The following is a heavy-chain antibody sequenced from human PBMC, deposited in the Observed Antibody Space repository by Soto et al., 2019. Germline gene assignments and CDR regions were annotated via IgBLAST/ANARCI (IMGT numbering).Heavy chain of an antibody. CDR2: IYASGST. CDR3: ARDSDSGSYYDPNWFDP. V-gene: IGHV4-4*07. J-gene: IGHJ5*02. CDR1: GGSVSNSY. D-gene: IGHD1-26*01. Sequence: KPSETLSLTCAVSGGSVSNSYWSWIRQPAGKGLEWLGRIYASGSTTYNPSLKSRLTMSVDTSKNQFSLKLSSVTAADTAVYYCARDSDSGSYYDPNWFDPWGQGTLVTVSS.